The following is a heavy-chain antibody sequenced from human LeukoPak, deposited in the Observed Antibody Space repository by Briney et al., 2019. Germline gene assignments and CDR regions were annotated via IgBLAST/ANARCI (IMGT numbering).Heavy chain of an antibody. CDR1: GYSFTSYW. D-gene: IGHD1-1*01. Sequence: GESLQISCKGSGYSFTSYWIGWVRQMPGKGLEWMGIIYPGDTDTRYSPSFQGQVTLSADKSISTAYLQWSSLKASDTAMYYCARLPDWKERADAFDIWGQGTMVTVSS. V-gene: IGHV5-51*01. J-gene: IGHJ3*02. CDR3: ARLPDWKERADAFDI. CDR2: IYPGDTDT.